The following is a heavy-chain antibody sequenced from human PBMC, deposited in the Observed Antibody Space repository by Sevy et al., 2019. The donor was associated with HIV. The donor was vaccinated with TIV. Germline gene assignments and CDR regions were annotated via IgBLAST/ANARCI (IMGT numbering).Heavy chain of an antibody. V-gene: IGHV4-59*08. J-gene: IGHJ4*02. CDR3: AGENAWGRGYS. Sequence: SETLSLTCTVSGGSITSLYWNWIRQPPGKGLEWIANIYYNGHINYNPSLTSRVTFSLDTSKNKFSLRLSSVTAADTAMYYCAGENAWGRGYSWGEGTLVTVSS. CDR1: GGSITSLY. CDR2: IYYNGHI. D-gene: IGHD1-26*01.